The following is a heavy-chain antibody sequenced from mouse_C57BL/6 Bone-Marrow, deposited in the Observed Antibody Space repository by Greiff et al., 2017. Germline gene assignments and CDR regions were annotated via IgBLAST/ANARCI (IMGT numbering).Heavy chain of an antibody. CDR1: GYTFTSYW. J-gene: IGHJ4*01. D-gene: IGHD2-1*01. Sequence: QVQLQQPGAELVKPGASVKLSCKASGYTFTSYWMHWVKQRPGQGLEWIGMIHPNSGSTNYNEKFKGKATLTVDKSSSTAYMQLSSLTSEDSAVYYCARYPLYYGNYNYAIDYWGQGTSDTVSS. V-gene: IGHV1-64*01. CDR3: ARYPLYYGNYNYAIDY. CDR2: IHPNSGST.